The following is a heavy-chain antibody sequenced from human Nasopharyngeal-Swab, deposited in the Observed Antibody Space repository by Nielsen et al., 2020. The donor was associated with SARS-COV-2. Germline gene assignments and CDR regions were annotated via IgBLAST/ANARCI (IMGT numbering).Heavy chain of an antibody. D-gene: IGHD1-1*01. CDR2: IKQGGGER. J-gene: IGHJ5*02. Sequence: GESLKISCTASGFTFSDYFMSWIRQAPGKGLEWLATIKQGGGERYYVDSVKGRLTISSDNAKNSVYLQINSLRAEDTAVYYCAREANDDNNYRRGTEWFDPWGQGTLVTVSS. V-gene: IGHV3-7*01. CDR3: AREANDDNNYRRGTEWFDP. CDR1: GFTFSDYF.